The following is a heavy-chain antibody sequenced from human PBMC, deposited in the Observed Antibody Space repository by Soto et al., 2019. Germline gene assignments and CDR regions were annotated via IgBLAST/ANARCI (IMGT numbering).Heavy chain of an antibody. CDR1: GFSLTTDGMG. D-gene: IGHD3-16*01. J-gene: IGHJ6*02. V-gene: IGHV2-5*01. CDR3: ARIKGTSYDWQEDGMDV. Sequence: QITLKESGPALVRPTQTLTLTCTFSGFSLTTDGMGVAWIRQPPGKALECLAVAYWNGDRRYSPSLKNRLTIYKDTPHNQVFLTMTNMDPADTATYHCARIKGTSYDWQEDGMDVWGPGTTVTVSS. CDR2: AYWNGDR.